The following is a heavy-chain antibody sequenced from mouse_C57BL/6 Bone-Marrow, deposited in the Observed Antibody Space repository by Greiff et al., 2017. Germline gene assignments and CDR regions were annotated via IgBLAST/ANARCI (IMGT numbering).Heavy chain of an antibody. J-gene: IGHJ2*01. CDR1: GYTFTDYY. CDR3: ARRGDY. Sequence: VQLQQSGPELVKPGASVKISCKASGYTFTDYYMNWVKQSQGKSLEWIGDINPNNGGTSYNQKFKGKATLTVDKSSSTAYMELRSLTSEDSAVYYCARRGDYWGQGTTLTVSS. V-gene: IGHV1-26*01. CDR2: INPNNGGT.